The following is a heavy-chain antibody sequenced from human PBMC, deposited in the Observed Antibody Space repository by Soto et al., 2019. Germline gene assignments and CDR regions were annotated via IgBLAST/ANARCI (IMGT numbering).Heavy chain of an antibody. Sequence: SETLSLTCTVSGDSLSTSFWWTWVRQSPGKGLEWIGQIYHVGSTNYNPALKSRVTISVDKSKNQFSLKLTSVNAADTAVYYCAKAADGLGYFDFWGQGALVPGSA. CDR3: AKAADGLGYFDF. CDR2: IYHVGST. V-gene: IGHV4-4*02. CDR1: GDSLSTSFW. J-gene: IGHJ4*02.